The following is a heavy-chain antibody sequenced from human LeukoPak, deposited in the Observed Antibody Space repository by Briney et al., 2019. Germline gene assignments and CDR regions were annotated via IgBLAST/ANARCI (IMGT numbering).Heavy chain of an antibody. CDR3: ARDLTGLGYFDY. J-gene: IGHJ4*02. Sequence: SETLSLTCTVSGVSIRSYYWSWIRHPPGKGLEWIGYISDSGRPTYNPSLKSRLTISVDTSKHQFSLNLRSVTAADTAIYYCARDLTGLGYFDYWGQGTLVTVSS. CDR2: ISDSGRP. V-gene: IGHV4-59*01. CDR1: GVSIRSYY. D-gene: IGHD2-8*02.